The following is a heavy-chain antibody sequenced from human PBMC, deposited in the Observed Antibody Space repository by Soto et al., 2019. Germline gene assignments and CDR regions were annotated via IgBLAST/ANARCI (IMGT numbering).Heavy chain of an antibody. Sequence: ASVKVSCKASGYTFTSYGINWVRQAPGQGLEWLGWISAYDGYTNYAQILQGRVSMTTDTSTKTAYMELRSLRSDDTAMYYCARGGFYDSSGARNYYYYGMNVWGQGATVTVSS. CDR1: GYTFTSYG. CDR2: ISAYDGYT. V-gene: IGHV1-18*01. D-gene: IGHD3-22*01. CDR3: ARGGFYDSSGARNYYYYGMNV. J-gene: IGHJ6*02.